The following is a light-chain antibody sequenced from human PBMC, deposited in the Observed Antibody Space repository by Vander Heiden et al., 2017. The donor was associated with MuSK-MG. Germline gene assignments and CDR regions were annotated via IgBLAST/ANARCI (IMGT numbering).Light chain of an antibody. CDR2: GAS. V-gene: IGKV3-15*01. J-gene: IGKJ1*01. CDR1: QSVSSN. Sequence: EIVMTQSPATLSVSPGERATLSCRASQSVSSNLAWYQQKPGQAPRLLIYGASTRATGIPARFSGSGYGTEFTLTISSLQSEDFAVYYCQQYNNWPSGTFGQGTKVEIK. CDR3: QQYNNWPSGT.